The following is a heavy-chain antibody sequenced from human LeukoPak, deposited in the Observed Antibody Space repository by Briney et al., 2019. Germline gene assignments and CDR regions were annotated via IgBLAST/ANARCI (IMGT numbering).Heavy chain of an antibody. CDR3: ARGLNRLWSGYYGIDY. D-gene: IGHD3-3*01. Sequence: GGSLRLSCAASGFTFSSYWMHWVRQAPGKGLVWVSHINSDGSSTSYADSVKGRFTISRDNAKNTLYLQMNSLRAEDTAVYYCARGLNRLWSGYYGIDYWGQGTLVTVSS. J-gene: IGHJ4*02. CDR1: GFTFSSYW. CDR2: INSDGSST. V-gene: IGHV3-74*01.